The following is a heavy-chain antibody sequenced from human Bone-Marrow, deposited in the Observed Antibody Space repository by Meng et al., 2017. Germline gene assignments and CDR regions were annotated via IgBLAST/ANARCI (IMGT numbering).Heavy chain of an antibody. V-gene: IGHV3-30*04. CDR1: GFTFTSYA. Sequence: QVQLVESGGGVGQPVRSLSLSCAASGFTFTSYAMHWVRQAPGQGLDWLAVISSDGSLRYYADSVKGRFTISRDNSKNTLFLQMNSLRDEDTALYYCARETLVTTKGIEHWGQGTLVTVSS. CDR3: ARETLVTTKGIEH. D-gene: IGHD4-17*01. J-gene: IGHJ4*02. CDR2: ISSDGSLR.